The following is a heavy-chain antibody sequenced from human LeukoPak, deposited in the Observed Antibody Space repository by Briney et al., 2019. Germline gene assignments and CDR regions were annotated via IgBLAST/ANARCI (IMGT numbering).Heavy chain of an antibody. V-gene: IGHV4-59*01. J-gene: IGHJ4*02. D-gene: IGHD3-10*01. Sequence: SETLSLTCTVSGGSINNYYWTWIRQPPGKGLEWIGYIYYSGSTNYNPSLKSRVTISLDPSKSQFSLKLNSVTAADTAVYYCARGGNMVRGFDYWGQGTLVTVSS. CDR3: ARGGNMVRGFDY. CDR1: GGSINNYY. CDR2: IYYSGST.